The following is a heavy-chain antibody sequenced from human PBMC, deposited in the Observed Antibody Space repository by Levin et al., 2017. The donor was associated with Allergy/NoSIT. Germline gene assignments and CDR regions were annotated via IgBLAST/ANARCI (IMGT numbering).Heavy chain of an antibody. D-gene: IGHD2-2*01. CDR3: TKDHYSGVYQ. CDR2: IYSDGST. J-gene: IGHJ4*02. V-gene: IGHV3-53*01. CDR1: GFSVSNHY. Sequence: GESLKISCAASGFSVSNHYMTWVRQGPGKGLECVSVIYSDGSTYYADSVRGRFTISRDSFRNTLSLQMNSLRDDDTAVYYCTKDHYSGVYQWGQGTLVTVSS.